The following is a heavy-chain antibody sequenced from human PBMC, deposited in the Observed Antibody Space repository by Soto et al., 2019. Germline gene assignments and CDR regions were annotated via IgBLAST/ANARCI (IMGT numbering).Heavy chain of an antibody. CDR3: ARGAYSSSWYRWDGMDV. J-gene: IGHJ6*02. V-gene: IGHV3-30-3*01. CDR1: GFTFSSYA. D-gene: IGHD6-13*01. Sequence: QVQLVQSGGGVVQPGRSLRLSCAASGFTFSSYAMHWVRQAPGKGLEWVAVISYDGSNKYYADSVKRRFTISRDNSKNTLYLQMTSLRAEDTAVYYCARGAYSSSWYRWDGMDVWGQGTTVTVSS. CDR2: ISYDGSNK.